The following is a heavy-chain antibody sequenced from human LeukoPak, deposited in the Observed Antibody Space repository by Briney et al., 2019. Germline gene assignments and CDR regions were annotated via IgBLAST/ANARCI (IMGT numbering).Heavy chain of an antibody. CDR1: GFTFSSHW. D-gene: IGHD2-21*01. CDR2: INQDGSEK. J-gene: IGHJ4*02. CDR3: AREHRDPGVIFDY. V-gene: IGHV3-7*01. Sequence: PGGSLRLSCAASGFTFSSHWMSWVRQARGKGLEWVANINQDGSEKYYVDSVKGRFTISRDNAKNSLYLQMNSLRAEATAVYYCAREHRDPGVIFDYWGQGTLVTVSS.